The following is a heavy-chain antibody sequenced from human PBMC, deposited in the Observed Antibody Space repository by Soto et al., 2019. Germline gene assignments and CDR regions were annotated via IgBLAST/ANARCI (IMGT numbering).Heavy chain of an antibody. Sequence: SETLSLTCAVYGGSFSGYYWSWIRQPPGKGLEWIGEINHSGSTNYNPSLKSRVTISVDTSKNQFSLKLSSVTAADTAVYYCARGRAGGYSSGWYYFDYWGQGTLVTVSS. D-gene: IGHD6-19*01. CDR3: ARGRAGGYSSGWYYFDY. CDR2: INHSGST. V-gene: IGHV4-34*01. J-gene: IGHJ4*02. CDR1: GGSFSGYY.